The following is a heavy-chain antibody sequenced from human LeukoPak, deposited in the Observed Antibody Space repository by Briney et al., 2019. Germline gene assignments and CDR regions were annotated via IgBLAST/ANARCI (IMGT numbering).Heavy chain of an antibody. V-gene: IGHV4-30-4*01. CDR2: IYHSGST. CDR1: GGSISSGDYY. J-gene: IGHJ4*02. D-gene: IGHD3-10*01. Sequence: SETLSLTCTVSGGSISSGDYYWSWIRQPPGKGLEWIGYIYHSGSTYYNPSLKSRVTISVDTSKNQFSLKLSSVTAADTAVYYCARSMVRGVIDLPDYWGQGTLVTVSS. CDR3: ARSMVRGVIDLPDY.